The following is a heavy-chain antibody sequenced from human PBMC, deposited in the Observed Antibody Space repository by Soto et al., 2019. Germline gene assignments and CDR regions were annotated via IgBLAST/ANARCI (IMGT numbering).Heavy chain of an antibody. V-gene: IGHV1-3*01. D-gene: IGHD2-15*01. CDR3: ARNSPILDDAFDF. CDR2: INAGNGNT. Sequence: ASVKVSCKASGYTFTSYAMHWVRQAPGQRLEWMGWINAGNGNTKYSQKFQGRVTITRDTSASTAYMELSSLRSEDTAVYYCARNSPILDDAFDFWGQGTMVTVSS. CDR1: GYTFTSYA. J-gene: IGHJ3*01.